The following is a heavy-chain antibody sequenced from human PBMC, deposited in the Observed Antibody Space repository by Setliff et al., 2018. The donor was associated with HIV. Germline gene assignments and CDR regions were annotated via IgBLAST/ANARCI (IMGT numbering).Heavy chain of an antibody. CDR2: IIPILGIA. J-gene: IGHJ4*02. D-gene: IGHD6-19*01. Sequence: GASVKVSCKASGGTFSSYAISWLRQAPGQGLEWMGGIIPILGIANYAQKFQGRVTITADKSTSTAYMELSSLRSEDTAVYYCARAVSGWYARKPSFDYWGQGTLVTVSS. CDR1: GGTFSSYA. V-gene: IGHV1-69*10. CDR3: ARAVSGWYARKPSFDY.